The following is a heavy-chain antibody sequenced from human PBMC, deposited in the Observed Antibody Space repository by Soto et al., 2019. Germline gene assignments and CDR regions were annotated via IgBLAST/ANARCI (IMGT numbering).Heavy chain of an antibody. V-gene: IGHV2-26*01. CDR2: IFSYADK. J-gene: IGHJ6*02. CDR3: ARISLVPYYYYGMDV. CDR1: GFSLSNARMG. Sequence: QVTLKESGPVLVKPTETLTLTCTVSGFSLSNARMGVSWICQPPGKAMEWLAHIFSYADKSYSTSLKSRRTISKDHSKSHVVLPMTSMDAVDTATYYCARISLVPYYYYGMDVWGQGTTVTVSS. D-gene: IGHD2-8*02.